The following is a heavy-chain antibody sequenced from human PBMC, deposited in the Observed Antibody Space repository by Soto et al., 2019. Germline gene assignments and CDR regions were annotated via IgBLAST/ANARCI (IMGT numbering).Heavy chain of an antibody. V-gene: IGHV3-33*01. CDR3: ARPYSSNSNWFDP. CDR1: GFTLSNYG. D-gene: IGHD6-19*01. CDR2: LRDDADDA. J-gene: IGHJ5*02. Sequence: WGSLRLSCAASGFTLSNYGIRCFRQSPVKCLEWVAVLRDDADDAYYVDSVKGRFTISRDNSKNTLYLQMNYLRAEDTAVYYCARPYSSNSNWFDPWGQGTLVTVSS.